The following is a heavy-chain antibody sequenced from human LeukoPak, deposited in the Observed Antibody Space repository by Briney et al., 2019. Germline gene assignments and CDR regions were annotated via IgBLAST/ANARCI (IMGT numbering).Heavy chain of an antibody. V-gene: IGHV4-59*01. CDR1: GXSISSYY. CDR3: ARKGSSWYNWFDP. Sequence: TSETLSLTCTVSGXSISSYYWSWIRQPPGKGLEWIGYIYYSGSTNYNPSLKSRVTISVDTSKNQFSLKLSSVTAADTAVYYCARKGSSWYNWFDPWGQGTLVTVSS. D-gene: IGHD6-13*01. CDR2: IYYSGST. J-gene: IGHJ5*02.